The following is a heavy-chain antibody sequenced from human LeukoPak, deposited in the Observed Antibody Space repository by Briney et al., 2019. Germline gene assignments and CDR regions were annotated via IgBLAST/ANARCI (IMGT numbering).Heavy chain of an antibody. D-gene: IGHD3-3*01. V-gene: IGHV4-39*01. Sequence: PSETLSLTCTVSGGSISSSSYYWGWIRQPPGKGLEWIGSIYYSGSTYYNPSLKSRVTISVDTSKNQFSLKLSSVTAADTAVYYCATNTIFGVVTFDYWGQGTLVTVSS. CDR3: ATNTIFGVVTFDY. J-gene: IGHJ4*02. CDR1: GGSISSSSYY. CDR2: IYYSGST.